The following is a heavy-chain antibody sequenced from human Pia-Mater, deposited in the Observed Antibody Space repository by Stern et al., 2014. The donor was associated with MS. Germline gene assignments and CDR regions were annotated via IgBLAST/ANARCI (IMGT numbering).Heavy chain of an antibody. CDR3: ARVSYDFWSGYYPFDY. Sequence: GQLVESGPGLVKPSQTLSLTCTVSGGSISSGGYYWGWIRQHPGKGLEWIGYIYYSGSTFYNPSLKSRVTISVDTSKNQFSLKLSSVTAADTAVYYCARVSYDFWSGYYPFDYWGQGTLVTVSS. J-gene: IGHJ4*02. CDR2: IYYSGST. D-gene: IGHD3-3*01. CDR1: GGSISSGGYY. V-gene: IGHV4-31*03.